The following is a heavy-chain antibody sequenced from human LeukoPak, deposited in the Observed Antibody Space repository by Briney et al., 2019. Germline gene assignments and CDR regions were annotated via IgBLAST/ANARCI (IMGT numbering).Heavy chain of an antibody. J-gene: IGHJ3*02. D-gene: IGHD6-13*01. CDR1: GGSISSYY. V-gene: IGHV4-4*07. CDR3: ARGGSSWPKNDAFDI. CDR2: IYTSGST. Sequence: SETLSLTCTVSGGSISSYYWSWIRQPAGKGLEWIGRIYTSGSTNYNPSLKSRVTMSVDTSKDQFSLKLSSVTAADTAVYYCARGGSSWPKNDAFDIWGQGTMVTVSS.